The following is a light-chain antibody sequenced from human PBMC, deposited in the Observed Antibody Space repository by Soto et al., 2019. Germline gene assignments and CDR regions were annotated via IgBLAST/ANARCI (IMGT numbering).Light chain of an antibody. Sequence: EIVMTQSPATLSVSPGERATLSCRASQSVSSNLAWYQQKPGQAPRLIIYGASTRATGIPARFSGSGSGTEFTLTISSLQSEDFAVYYCQQYNNSPLTFGGGTKVELK. CDR1: QSVSSN. V-gene: IGKV3D-15*01. CDR3: QQYNNSPLT. CDR2: GAS. J-gene: IGKJ4*01.